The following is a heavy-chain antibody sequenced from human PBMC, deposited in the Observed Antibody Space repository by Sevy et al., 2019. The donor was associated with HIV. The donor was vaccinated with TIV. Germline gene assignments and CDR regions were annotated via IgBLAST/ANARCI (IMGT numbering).Heavy chain of an antibody. Sequence: GGSLRLSCAASGFTFSSYAMSWVRQTPGKGLECVSTISGSGVGTNYGDSVKGRFTISRDNSKNTLYLQMNSLRAEDSAVYYCAKSTASYSGDYDYWGQGTLVTVSS. CDR3: AKSTASYSGDYDY. V-gene: IGHV3-23*01. D-gene: IGHD4-17*01. CDR1: GFTFSSYA. CDR2: ISGSGVGT. J-gene: IGHJ4*02.